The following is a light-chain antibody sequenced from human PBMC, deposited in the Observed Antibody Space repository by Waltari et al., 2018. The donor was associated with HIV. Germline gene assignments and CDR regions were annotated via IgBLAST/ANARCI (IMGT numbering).Light chain of an antibody. CDR3: QVWDSSSDQWV. Sequence: SYVLPQPPSVSVAPGQTARITCGGNIVGSKSVHWYQQKQGQAPVLVVYDDSDRTSGIPERFACSNSGNTATLTISRGEAGDEADDDCQVWDSSSDQWVFGGGTKLTVL. CDR1: IVGSKS. J-gene: IGLJ3*02. V-gene: IGLV3-21*02. CDR2: DDS.